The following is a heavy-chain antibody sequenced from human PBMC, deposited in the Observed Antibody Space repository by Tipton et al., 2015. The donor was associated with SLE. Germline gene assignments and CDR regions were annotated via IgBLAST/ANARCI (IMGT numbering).Heavy chain of an antibody. CDR3: ARGTMVNLGYFDL. D-gene: IGHD3-10*01. V-gene: IGHV4-59*01. Sequence: TLSLTCTVSGGSISSYYWIWIRQPPGKGLEWIGYIHYSGNTHHNPSLKSRVTMSVDTSKNQFSLKLSSVTAADTAVYYCARGTMVNLGYFDLWGRGTLVTVSS. J-gene: IGHJ2*01. CDR1: GGSISSYY. CDR2: IHYSGNT.